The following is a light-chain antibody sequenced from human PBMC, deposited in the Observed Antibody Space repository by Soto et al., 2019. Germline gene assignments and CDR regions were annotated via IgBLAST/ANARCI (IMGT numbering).Light chain of an antibody. Sequence: QSALTQPASVSGSPGQSITISCTGTSSDVGGYNYVSWYQQHLGKAPKLMIYEVSNRPSGVSNRFSGSKSGNTASLTISGLQAEDEADYYCSSYTSSLTYVFGTGTQLTVL. V-gene: IGLV2-14*01. CDR3: SSYTSSLTYV. CDR1: SSDVGGYNY. CDR2: EVS. J-gene: IGLJ1*01.